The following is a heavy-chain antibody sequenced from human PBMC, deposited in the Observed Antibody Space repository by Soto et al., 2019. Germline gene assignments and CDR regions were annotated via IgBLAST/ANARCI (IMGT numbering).Heavy chain of an antibody. V-gene: IGHV4-31*03. CDR2: IYSGST. Sequence: QVQLQESGPGLVKPSQTLSLTCTVSGGSLSSAGYYWSWVRQHPGKGLEWIGDIYSGSTYYNPSLGCRLTISLDTSKNQFSLSLSSVTAADTAVYYCARGTGAAVRPVYFDYWGQGTLVTVSS. CDR3: ARGTGAAVRPVYFDY. CDR1: GGSLSSAGYY. J-gene: IGHJ4*02. D-gene: IGHD6-13*01.